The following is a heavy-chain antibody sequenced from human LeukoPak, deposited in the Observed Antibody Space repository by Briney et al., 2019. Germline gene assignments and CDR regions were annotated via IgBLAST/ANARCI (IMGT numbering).Heavy chain of an antibody. V-gene: IGHV3-48*03. CDR1: GFTFSSYE. CDR2: ISSSGSTI. Sequence: GGSLRLSCAASGFTFSSYEMNWVRQAPGKGLEWVSYISSSGSTIYYADSVKGRFTISRDNAKNSLYLQMNSLRAEDTAVYYCARGKKYDFWSGYSYYYYYMDVWGKGPRSPSP. D-gene: IGHD3-3*01. J-gene: IGHJ6*03. CDR3: ARGKKYDFWSGYSYYYYYMDV.